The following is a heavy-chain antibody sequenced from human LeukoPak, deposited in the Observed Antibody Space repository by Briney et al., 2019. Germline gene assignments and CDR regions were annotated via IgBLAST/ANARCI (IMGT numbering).Heavy chain of an antibody. D-gene: IGHD3-10*01. V-gene: IGHV3-20*04. CDR3: ARRDYYGSGSPDF. J-gene: IGHJ4*02. CDR2: INWNGDKT. Sequence: GGSLRLSCAASGFTFDDYGMSRVRQSPGKGLEWVSGINWNGDKTGYADSVKGRFTISRDNAKKSLYLQMNSLRAEDTALYYCARRDYYGSGSPDFWGQGTLVTVSS. CDR1: GFTFDDYG.